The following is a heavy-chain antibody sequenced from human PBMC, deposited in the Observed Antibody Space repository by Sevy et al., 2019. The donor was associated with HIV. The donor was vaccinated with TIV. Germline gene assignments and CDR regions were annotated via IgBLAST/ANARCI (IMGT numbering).Heavy chain of an antibody. CDR3: AREGAGGFDY. J-gene: IGHJ4*02. Sequence: GGSLRLSCAASGFTFSGYWMSWVRQAPGKGLQWGANIKQDGSKNEFVDSVKGRFTISRDNPKNSLYLQMNSLRAEDTAVYYCAREGAGGFDYWGQGTLVTVSS. V-gene: IGHV3-7*01. CDR2: IKQDGSKN. CDR1: GFTFSGYW. D-gene: IGHD2-15*01.